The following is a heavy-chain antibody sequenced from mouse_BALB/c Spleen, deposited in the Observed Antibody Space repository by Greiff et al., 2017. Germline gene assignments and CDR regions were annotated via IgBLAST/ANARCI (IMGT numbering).Heavy chain of an antibody. CDR1: GFTFSSYG. CDR3: ARHRDYGYFDY. V-gene: IGHV5-6*02. Sequence: DVMLVESGGDLVKPGGSLKLSCAASGFTFSSYGMSWVRQTPDKRLEWVATISSGGSYTYYPDSVKGRFTISRDNAKNTLYLQMSSLKSEDTAMYYCARHRDYGYFDYWGQGTTLTVSS. CDR2: ISSGGSYT. D-gene: IGHD1-1*01. J-gene: IGHJ2*01.